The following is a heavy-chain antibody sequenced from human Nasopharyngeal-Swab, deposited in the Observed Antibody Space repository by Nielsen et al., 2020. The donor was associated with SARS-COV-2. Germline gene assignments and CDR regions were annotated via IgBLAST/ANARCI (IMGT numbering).Heavy chain of an antibody. D-gene: IGHD3-3*01. CDR1: GFTFSTYS. Sequence: GESLKISCAASGFTFSTYSMNWVRQAPGEGLEWVSFISMSSSTMYYADSVKGRFTISRDNAKNSLYLQMNSLRAEDTAVYYCAREYYDFWSGYLFDYWGQGTLVTVSS. J-gene: IGHJ4*02. CDR2: ISMSSSTM. V-gene: IGHV3-48*01. CDR3: AREYYDFWSGYLFDY.